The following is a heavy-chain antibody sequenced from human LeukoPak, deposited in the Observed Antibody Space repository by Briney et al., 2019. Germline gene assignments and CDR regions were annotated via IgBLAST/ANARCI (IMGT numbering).Heavy chain of an antibody. CDR2: IYSGGST. D-gene: IGHD3-9*01. Sequence: GGSLRLSCAASGFTVSSNYMSWVRQAPGKGLEWVSVIYSGGSTYYADSVKGRFTISRDNSKSTLYIQMNSLRAEDMAVYYCAREGILTGYYNYWGQGTPVTVSS. CDR1: GFTVSSNY. V-gene: IGHV3-53*05. J-gene: IGHJ4*02. CDR3: AREGILTGYYNY.